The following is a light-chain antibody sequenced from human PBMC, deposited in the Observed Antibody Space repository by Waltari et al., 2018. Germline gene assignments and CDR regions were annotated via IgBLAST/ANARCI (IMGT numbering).Light chain of an antibody. J-gene: IGKJ3*01. CDR2: EVS. V-gene: IGKV2-40*01. CDR1: QSLFDSEDGHTY. CDR3: MQGIEYPFT. Sequence: DILLTQTPLSLPVSPGEPASISSRSSQSLFDSEDGHTYLDWYLQKPGLSPQLLIYEVSKRASGVPDRFSGSGSDTDFTLKISRVEAEDVGFYFCMQGIEYPFTFGPGTRLDI.